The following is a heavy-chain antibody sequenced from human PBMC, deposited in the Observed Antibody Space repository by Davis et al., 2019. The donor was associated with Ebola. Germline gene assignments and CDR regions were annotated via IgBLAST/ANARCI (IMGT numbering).Heavy chain of an antibody. V-gene: IGHV3-23*01. CDR3: AKDRGGGWRAVGY. CDR1: GFTFSSYA. CDR2: ISGSGGST. D-gene: IGHD6-19*01. J-gene: IGHJ4*02. Sequence: GESLKISCAASGFTFSSYAMSWVRQAPGKGLEWVSAISGSGGSTYYADSVKGRFTISRDNSKNTLYLQMNSLRAEDTAVYYCAKDRGGGWRAVGYWGQGTLVTVSS.